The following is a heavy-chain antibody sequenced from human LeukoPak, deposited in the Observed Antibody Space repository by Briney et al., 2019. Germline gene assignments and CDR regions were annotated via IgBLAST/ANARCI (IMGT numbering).Heavy chain of an antibody. Sequence: PSETLSLTCTVSGGSISSYYWSWIRQPAGKGLEWIGRIYTSGSTNYNPSLTSRVTMSVDTSKNQFSLKLSSVTAADTAVYYCASEYDSSGYYFVPYYFDYWGQGTLVTVSS. CDR3: ASEYDSSGYYFVPYYFDY. CDR1: GGSISSYY. D-gene: IGHD3-22*01. CDR2: IYTSGST. J-gene: IGHJ4*02. V-gene: IGHV4-4*07.